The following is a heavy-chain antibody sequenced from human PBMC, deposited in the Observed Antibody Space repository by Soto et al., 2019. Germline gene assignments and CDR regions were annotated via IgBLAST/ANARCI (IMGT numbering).Heavy chain of an antibody. CDR2: IYYSGST. V-gene: IGHV4-61*01. CDR1: GGSVSSGSYY. J-gene: IGHJ4*02. CDR3: ARGEVGATSAY. Sequence: QVQLQESGPGLVKPSETLSLTCTVSGGSVSSGSYYWSWIRQPPGKGLEWIGYIYYSGSTNYNPSLKSRVTISVDTSKNQFSLKLSSVTAADTAVYYCARGEVGATSAYWGQGTLVTVSS. D-gene: IGHD1-26*01.